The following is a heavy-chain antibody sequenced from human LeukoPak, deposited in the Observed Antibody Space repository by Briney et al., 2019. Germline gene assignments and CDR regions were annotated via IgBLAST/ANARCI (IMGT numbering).Heavy chain of an antibody. J-gene: IGHJ6*02. CDR1: GLTFSAYG. D-gene: IGHD7-27*01. V-gene: IGHV3-33*01. CDR3: ATRTGGATYYYYGMDV. CDR2: IWYDGNDK. Sequence: PGRSLRLSCAASGLTFSAYGMHWVRQAPGMGLEWVATIWYDGNDKTYADSVKGRFIISRDNSKNTLYLQMNSLRVEDTAVYYCATRTGGATYYYYGMDVWGQGTTVAVSS.